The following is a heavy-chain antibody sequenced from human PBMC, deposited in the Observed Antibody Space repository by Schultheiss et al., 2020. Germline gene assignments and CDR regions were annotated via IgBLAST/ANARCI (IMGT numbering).Heavy chain of an antibody. Sequence: GGSLRLSCQDSGYSFTNYWIGWVRQMPGKGLEWMGMIYPGDSDTRYRSSFQGQVTISADKSISTAYLQWRSLKASDTAMYYCASGPHSGVDFWGQGTLVTVSS. J-gene: IGHJ4*02. D-gene: IGHD6-13*01. CDR3: ASGPHSGVDF. CDR1: GYSFTNYW. V-gene: IGHV5-51*01. CDR2: IYPGDSDT.